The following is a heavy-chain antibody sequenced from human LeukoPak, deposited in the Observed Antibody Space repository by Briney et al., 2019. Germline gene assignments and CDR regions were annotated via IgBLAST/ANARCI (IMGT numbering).Heavy chain of an antibody. CDR1: GFRLSDYD. CDR3: ARADCSGSTCYLRRSWFDP. Sequence: PGGSLRLSCAASGFRLSDYDMNWVRQAPGKGLEWVSSISNSSRYIYYAYSVKGRFTISRDDAKNSLYLQMDYLRAEDTAVYYCARADCSGSTCYLRRSWFDPWGQGTLVTVSS. CDR2: ISNSSRYI. D-gene: IGHD2-2*01. V-gene: IGHV3-21*01. J-gene: IGHJ5*02.